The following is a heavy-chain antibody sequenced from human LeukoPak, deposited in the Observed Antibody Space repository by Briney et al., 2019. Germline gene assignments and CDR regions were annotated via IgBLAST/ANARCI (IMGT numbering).Heavy chain of an antibody. V-gene: IGHV4-34*01. CDR3: ARKTTVTPRYYYYYYMDV. J-gene: IGHJ6*03. CDR1: GRSFSGYY. Sequence: SETLSLTCAVYGRSFSGYYWSWIRQPPGKGLEWIGEINHSGSTNYNPSLKSRVTISVDTSKNQFSLKLSSVTAADTAVYYCARKTTVTPRYYYYYYMDVWGKGTTVTVSS. D-gene: IGHD4-11*01. CDR2: INHSGST.